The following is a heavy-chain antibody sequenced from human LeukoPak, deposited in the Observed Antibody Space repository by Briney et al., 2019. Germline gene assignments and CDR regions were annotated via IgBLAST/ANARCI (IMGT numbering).Heavy chain of an antibody. CDR3: AQADSGSYPIDY. D-gene: IGHD1-26*01. CDR1: GFTFSSYA. CDR2: ISGSGGST. J-gene: IGHJ4*02. V-gene: IGHV3-23*01. Sequence: PGGSLRLSCAASGFTFSSYAMSWVRQAPGKGLEWVSAISGSGGSTYYAESVKGRFTISRDNSKNTLYLQMNSLRAEDTAVYYCAQADSGSYPIDYWGQGTLVTVSS.